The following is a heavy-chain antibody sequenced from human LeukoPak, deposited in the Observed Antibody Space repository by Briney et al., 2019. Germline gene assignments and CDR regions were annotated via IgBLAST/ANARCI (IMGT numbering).Heavy chain of an antibody. Sequence: PSETLSLTCTVSGGSISSSSYYWGWIRPPPGKGLEWIGSIYYSGSTYYNPSLKIRVTISVDTSKNQFSLKLSSVTAADTAVYYCARAITMVRGVIITGFDYWGQGTLVTVSS. CDR1: GGSISSSSYY. CDR3: ARAITMVRGVIITGFDY. D-gene: IGHD3-10*01. CDR2: IYYSGST. J-gene: IGHJ4*02. V-gene: IGHV4-39*01.